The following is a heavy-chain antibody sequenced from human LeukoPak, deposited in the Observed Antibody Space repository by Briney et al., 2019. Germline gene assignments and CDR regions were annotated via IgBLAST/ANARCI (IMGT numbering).Heavy chain of an antibody. J-gene: IGHJ4*02. CDR3: AKMVTMIVVGRFDY. Sequence: GGSLRLSCAASGFTFSSYAMSWVRQAPGKGLEWVSAISGSGGSTYYADSVKGRFTISRDNSKNTLYLRMNSLRAEDTAVYYCAKMVTMIVVGRFDYWGQGTLVTVSS. CDR1: GFTFSSYA. V-gene: IGHV3-23*01. D-gene: IGHD3-22*01. CDR2: ISGSGGST.